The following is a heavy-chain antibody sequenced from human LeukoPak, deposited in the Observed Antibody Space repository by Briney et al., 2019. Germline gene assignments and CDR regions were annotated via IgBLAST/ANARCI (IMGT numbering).Heavy chain of an antibody. CDR3: ARGDRAAAGTDYYYYYGIDV. Sequence: ASVKVSCKASGYTFTGYYMHWVRQAPGQGLEWMGWINPNSGGTNYAQKFQGWVTMTRDTSISTAYMELSRLRSDDTAVYYCARGDRAAAGTDYYYYYGIDVWGQGTTVTVSS. CDR1: GYTFTGYY. V-gene: IGHV1-2*04. D-gene: IGHD6-13*01. J-gene: IGHJ6*02. CDR2: INPNSGGT.